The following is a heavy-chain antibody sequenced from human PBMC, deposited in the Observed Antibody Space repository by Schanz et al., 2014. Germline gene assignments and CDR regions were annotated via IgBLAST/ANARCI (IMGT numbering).Heavy chain of an antibody. D-gene: IGHD4-17*01. CDR1: GFTFNTSW. CDR2: VSRDGSET. CDR3: ARVRAYDYGAEAHGMDV. Sequence: EVQLVTSGGDLVQPGGSLRLSCAASGFTFNTSWFHWVRQPPGKGLLWVSRVSRDGSETTYVDSVRGRFTISRDTAKNTVFLQMNNLRAEDTAVYYCARVRAYDYGAEAHGMDVWGHGTTVTFSS. J-gene: IGHJ6*02. V-gene: IGHV3-74*01.